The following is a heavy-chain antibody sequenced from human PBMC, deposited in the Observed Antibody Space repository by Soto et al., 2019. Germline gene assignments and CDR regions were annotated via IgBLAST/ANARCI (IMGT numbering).Heavy chain of an antibody. Sequence: SVKVSCKASGGTFSSYAISWVRQAPGQGLEWMGGIIPIFGTANYAQKFQGRVTITADESTSTAYMELSSLRSEDTAVYYCARSIVVVPAAYYYYGMDVWGQGTTVTVSS. CDR3: ARSIVVVPAAYYYYGMDV. J-gene: IGHJ6*02. D-gene: IGHD2-2*01. CDR2: IIPIFGTA. V-gene: IGHV1-69*13. CDR1: GGTFSSYA.